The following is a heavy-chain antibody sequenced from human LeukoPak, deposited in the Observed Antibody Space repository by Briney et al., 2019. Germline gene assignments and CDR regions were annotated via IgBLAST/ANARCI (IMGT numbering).Heavy chain of an antibody. CDR3: AKSFYGDYVNGFDP. J-gene: IGHJ5*02. D-gene: IGHD4-17*01. Sequence: GGSLRLSCAASGFTFSNYWMSWVRQAPGKGLEWVSAISGSGGSTYYADSVKGRFTISRDNSKNTLYLQMNSLRAEDTAVYYCAKSFYGDYVNGFDPWGQGTLVTVSS. CDR1: GFTFSNYW. V-gene: IGHV3-23*01. CDR2: ISGSGGST.